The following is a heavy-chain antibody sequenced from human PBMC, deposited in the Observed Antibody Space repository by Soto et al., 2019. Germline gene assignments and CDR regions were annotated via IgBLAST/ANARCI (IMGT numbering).Heavy chain of an antibody. CDR1: GYGFTTYG. CDR3: ARGRYGDY. J-gene: IGHJ4*02. Sequence: QVHLVQSGAEGKKPGASVKVSCKGSGYGFTTYGITWVRQAPGQGLEWMAWISAHNGNTNYAQKVQGRVTVTRDTSTSAAHLELRSLRYADTAVYYCARGRYGDYWGQGALVTVSS. V-gene: IGHV1-18*01. D-gene: IGHD1-1*01. CDR2: ISAHNGNT.